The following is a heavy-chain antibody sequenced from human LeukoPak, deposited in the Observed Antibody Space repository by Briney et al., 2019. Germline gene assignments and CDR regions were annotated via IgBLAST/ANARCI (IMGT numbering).Heavy chain of an antibody. CDR3: ARDSVRGGFYYMDV. V-gene: IGHV3-21*01. Sequence: KTGGSLRLSCAASGFTFSSYSMNWVRQAPGKGLEWVSSISSSSSYIYYADSVKGRFTISRDNAKNSLYLQMNRLRVEDTAVYYCARDSVRGGFYYMDVWGKGTTVTISS. J-gene: IGHJ6*03. CDR1: GFTFSSYS. D-gene: IGHD3-10*01. CDR2: ISSSSSYI.